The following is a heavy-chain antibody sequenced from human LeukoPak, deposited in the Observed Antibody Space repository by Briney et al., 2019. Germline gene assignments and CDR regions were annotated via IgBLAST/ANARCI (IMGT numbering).Heavy chain of an antibody. CDR2: ISSSGSYI. D-gene: IGHD6-19*01. CDR3: ARGVSGWYGGLYFDY. J-gene: IGHJ4*02. CDR1: RFTFSSYS. V-gene: IGHV3-21*04. Sequence: GGSLRLSCAASRFTFSSYSMNWVRHAPGKGLEWVSSISSSGSYIYYADSVKGRFTISRDNAKNSLYLQMNSLRAEDTALYYCARGVSGWYGGLYFDYWGQGTLVTVSS.